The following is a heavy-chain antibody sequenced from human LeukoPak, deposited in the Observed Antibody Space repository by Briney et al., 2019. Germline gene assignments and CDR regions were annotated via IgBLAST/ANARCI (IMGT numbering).Heavy chain of an antibody. V-gene: IGHV3-53*01. CDR2: IYSGGST. Sequence: GGSLRLSCAASGFTVSSNYMSWVRQAPGKGLEWVSVIYSGGSTYYADSVKGRFTISRDNSKNTLYLQMNSLRAEDTAVYYCARDGAGSRYYYYGMDVWGQGTTVTVSS. D-gene: IGHD3-10*01. CDR1: GFTVSSNY. J-gene: IGHJ6*02. CDR3: ARDGAGSRYYYYGMDV.